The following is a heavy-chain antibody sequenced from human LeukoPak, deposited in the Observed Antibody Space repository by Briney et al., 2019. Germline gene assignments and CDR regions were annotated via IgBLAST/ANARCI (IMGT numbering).Heavy chain of an antibody. V-gene: IGHV4-59*08. D-gene: IGHD3-16*01. CDR1: GGSISSYY. CDR2: IYYSGNT. J-gene: IGHJ5*02. Sequence: PSDTLSLTCIVSGGSISSYYWSWIRQPPGKGLEWIGYIYYSGNTNYNPSLKSRVTISVDTYKNQFSLEVSSVTVADTAVYYCARHITPWGWFDPWGQGTLVTVSS. CDR3: ARHITPWGWFDP.